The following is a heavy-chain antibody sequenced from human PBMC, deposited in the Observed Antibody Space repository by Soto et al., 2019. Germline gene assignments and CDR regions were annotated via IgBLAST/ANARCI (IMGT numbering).Heavy chain of an antibody. Sequence: PGESLKISCKGSGYSFTSYLISWVRQMPGKGLEWMGRIDPSDSYTNYSPSFQGHVTISADKSISTAYLQWSSLKASDTAMYYCARRTGTTYYYYGMDVWGQGTTVTVSS. CDR1: GYSFTSYL. J-gene: IGHJ6*02. CDR2: IDPSDSYT. D-gene: IGHD1-1*01. CDR3: ARRTGTTYYYYGMDV. V-gene: IGHV5-10-1*01.